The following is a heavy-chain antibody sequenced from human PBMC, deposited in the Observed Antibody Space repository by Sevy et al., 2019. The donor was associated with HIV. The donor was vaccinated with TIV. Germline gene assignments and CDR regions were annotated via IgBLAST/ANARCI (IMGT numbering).Heavy chain of an antibody. CDR2: MRKDGLTT. CDR3: TRETTYYDASGPVPGDI. J-gene: IGHJ3*02. D-gene: IGHD3-16*01. V-gene: IGHV3-30*02. CDR1: IFTFNIYG. Sequence: GGSLRLSCAASIFTFNIYGMQWVRQAPGKVLEWVAYMRKDGLTTYCVDSVKGRFTISRDSSKNTLYLQMTSLRIEDAALYYCTRETTYYDASGPVPGDIWGQGTMVTVSS.